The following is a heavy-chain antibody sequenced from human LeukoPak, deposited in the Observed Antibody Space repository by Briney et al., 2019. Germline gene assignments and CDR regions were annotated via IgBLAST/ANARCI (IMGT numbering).Heavy chain of an antibody. CDR1: GFTFSSYG. CDR2: IRYDGSNK. V-gene: IGHV3-30*02. Sequence: GGSLRLSCAASGFTFSSYGMHWVRQAPGKGLEWVAFIRYDGSNKYYADSVKGRFTISRDNSKNTLYLQTNSLRAEDTAVYYCAKEGIAAAGTPLNRYYYYYMDVWGKGTTVTVSS. J-gene: IGHJ6*03. D-gene: IGHD6-13*01. CDR3: AKEGIAAAGTPLNRYYYYYMDV.